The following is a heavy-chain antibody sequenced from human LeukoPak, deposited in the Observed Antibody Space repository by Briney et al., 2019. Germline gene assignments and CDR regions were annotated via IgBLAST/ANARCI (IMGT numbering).Heavy chain of an antibody. CDR3: ARGRQDVNMILVVMAGVSYYLDV. CDR1: GGSFSDYY. J-gene: IGHJ6*03. CDR2: MSPSGSS. V-gene: IGHV4-34*01. Sequence: ETLSLTCAVYGGSFSDYYWTWIRQTPGKGLEWIGEMSPSGSSNYNPSLKSRVTISVDTSKNQFSLKLRSVTAADTAVYYCARGRQDVNMILVVMAGVSYYLDVWSKGTTVTVS. D-gene: IGHD3-22*01.